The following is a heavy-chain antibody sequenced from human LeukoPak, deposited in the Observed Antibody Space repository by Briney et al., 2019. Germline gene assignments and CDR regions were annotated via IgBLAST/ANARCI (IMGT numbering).Heavy chain of an antibody. CDR1: GFTFSSYG. V-gene: IGHV3-30*02. CDR2: IRYDGSNK. D-gene: IGHD1-26*01. J-gene: IGHJ2*01. Sequence: GGSLRLSCAASGFTFSSYGMHWVRQAPGKGLEWVAFIRYDGSNKYYADSVKGRFTISRDNSKNTLYLQMNSMRAGDSAVYYCARGLHREGYFDLWGRGTLVTVST. CDR3: ARGLHREGYFDL.